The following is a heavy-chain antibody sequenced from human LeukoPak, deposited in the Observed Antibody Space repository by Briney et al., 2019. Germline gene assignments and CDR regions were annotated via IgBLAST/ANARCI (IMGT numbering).Heavy chain of an antibody. D-gene: IGHD3-10*01. CDR1: GGSISGSSYY. V-gene: IGHV4-39*07. CDR3: ARTYTLSRLPWFGDQVPNWFDP. Sequence: PSETLSLTCTVSGGSISGSSYYWGWIRQPPGKGLEWIGSIYYSGSTYYNPSLKSRVTISVDTSKNQFSLKLSSVTAADTAVYYCARTYTLSRLPWFGDQVPNWFDPWGQGTLVTVSS. J-gene: IGHJ5*02. CDR2: IYYSGST.